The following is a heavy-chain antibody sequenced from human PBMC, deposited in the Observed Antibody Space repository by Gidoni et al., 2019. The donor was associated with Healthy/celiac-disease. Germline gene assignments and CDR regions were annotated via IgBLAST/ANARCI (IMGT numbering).Heavy chain of an antibody. D-gene: IGHD4-17*01. J-gene: IGHJ3*02. CDR1: GFTFSSYA. V-gene: IGHV3-23*01. Sequence: EVQLLESGGGLVQPGGSLRLSCAASGFTFSSYALSWVRQAPGKGLEWVSAISGRGGSTYYADSVKGRFTISRDNSKNTLYLQMNSLRAEDTAVYYCAKDQGDYVYLKGAFDIWGQGTMVTVSS. CDR2: ISGRGGST. CDR3: AKDQGDYVYLKGAFDI.